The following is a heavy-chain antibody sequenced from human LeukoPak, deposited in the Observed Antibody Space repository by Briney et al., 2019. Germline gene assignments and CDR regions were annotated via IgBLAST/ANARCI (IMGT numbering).Heavy chain of an antibody. CDR2: IYSSGNT. CDR3: ARGGGYYGIDY. Sequence: GGSLRLSCAASGFTVDSNYMNWVRQAPGKGLEGVSVIYSSGNTYYADSVNGRFTISRDNSRNRLNLQMNSLRSEDTAIYYCARGGGYYGIDYWGQGTLVTVSS. CDR1: GFTVDSNY. J-gene: IGHJ4*02. V-gene: IGHV3-66*02. D-gene: IGHD1-26*01.